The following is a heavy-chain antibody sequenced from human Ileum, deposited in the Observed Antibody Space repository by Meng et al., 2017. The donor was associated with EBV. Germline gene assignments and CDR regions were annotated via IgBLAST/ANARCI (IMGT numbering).Heavy chain of an antibody. CDR3: VRTLERGDY. CDR2: MNPKTGTA. J-gene: IGHJ4*02. Sequence: QVQSGQSGGEVKKPGASVKVSCKASGYTFTNYDISWVRQATGQGLEWMGWMNPKTGTAHYAQKFQGRVSMTRDTSITTAYMELSSLTSEDTAVYYCVRTLERGDYWGQGTLVTVSS. V-gene: IGHV1-8*01. CDR1: GYTFTNYD. D-gene: IGHD5-24*01.